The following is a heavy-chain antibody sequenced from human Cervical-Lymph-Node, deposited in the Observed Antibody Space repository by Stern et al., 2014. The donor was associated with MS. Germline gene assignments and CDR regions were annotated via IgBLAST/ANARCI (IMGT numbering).Heavy chain of an antibody. V-gene: IGHV5-51*03. D-gene: IGHD1-26*01. CDR3: ARTDAVGSLDY. Sequence: VQLVQSGAEVKKPGDSLKISCKGSGYRFTNYWIGWVRQMPGKGLEWMGIIYTGDSDTRYSPSLQGQVTISVDKSISTAYLQWSSLKASDTAKYYCARTDAVGSLDYWGQGTLVTVSS. J-gene: IGHJ4*02. CDR2: IYTGDSDT. CDR1: GYRFTNYW.